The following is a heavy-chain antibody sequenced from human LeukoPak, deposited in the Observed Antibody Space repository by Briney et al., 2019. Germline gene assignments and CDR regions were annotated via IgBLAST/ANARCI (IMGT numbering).Heavy chain of an antibody. J-gene: IGHJ4*02. D-gene: IGHD3-9*01. Sequence: KPSETLSLTCTVSGYSISSGYYWGWIRQPPGKGMGWLGSIYQSGRTYYNPSLKSRVTISVDTSKNQFSLKVTSVTAADTAVYYCARSKDILTGYCFDYWGQGTLVTVSS. CDR2: IYQSGRT. CDR1: GYSISSGYY. V-gene: IGHV4-38-2*02. CDR3: ARSKDILTGYCFDY.